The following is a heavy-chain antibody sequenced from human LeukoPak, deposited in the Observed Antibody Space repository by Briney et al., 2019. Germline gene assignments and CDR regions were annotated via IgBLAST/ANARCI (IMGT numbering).Heavy chain of an antibody. Sequence: SETLSLTCTVSGGSISGYYWSWIRQPPGKGLEWIGYIYYSGSTNYNPSLKSRVTISVDTSKNQFSLNLSSVTAADTAVYYCARGAGYSSSWYRLDFDYWGQGTLVTVSS. CDR3: ARGAGYSSSWYRLDFDY. J-gene: IGHJ4*02. V-gene: IGHV4-59*01. CDR2: IYYSGST. CDR1: GGSISGYY. D-gene: IGHD6-13*01.